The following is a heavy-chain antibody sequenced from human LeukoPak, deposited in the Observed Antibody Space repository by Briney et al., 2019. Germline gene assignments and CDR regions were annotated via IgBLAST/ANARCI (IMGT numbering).Heavy chain of an antibody. D-gene: IGHD3-3*01. Sequence: ASVKVSCKASGYTFTGYYMHWVRHAPGQGLEWMGWINPNSGGTNYAQKFQGRVTITRDTSISTAYMELSRLRSEDTAVYYCARDLEAAGNYYYGMDVWGQGTTVTVSS. V-gene: IGHV1-2*02. CDR1: GYTFTGYY. J-gene: IGHJ6*02. CDR3: ARDLEAAGNYYYGMDV. CDR2: INPNSGGT.